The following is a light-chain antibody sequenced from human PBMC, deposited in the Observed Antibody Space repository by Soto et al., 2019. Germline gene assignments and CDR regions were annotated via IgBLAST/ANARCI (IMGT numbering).Light chain of an antibody. CDR1: DIGSIS. Sequence: SSELTQPPSVSVAPGQTARATCEGDDIGSISVNWYQLKPAQAPVLVVYDDSARPSEIPERFSGSNAGNAATLTISRVEAGDEADYYCQVWDSGRDHYVFGTGTKVTVL. V-gene: IGLV3-21*02. J-gene: IGLJ1*01. CDR2: DDS. CDR3: QVWDSGRDHYV.